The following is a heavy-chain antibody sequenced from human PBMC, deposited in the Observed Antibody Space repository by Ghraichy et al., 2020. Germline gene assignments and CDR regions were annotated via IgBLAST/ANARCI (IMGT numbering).Heavy chain of an antibody. D-gene: IGHD2-21*01. CDR3: ARDKGLWPDYYYGMDV. CDR2: ISSSSSYI. V-gene: IGHV3-21*01. CDR1: GFTFSSYS. J-gene: IGHJ6*02. Sequence: GDSLNISCAASGFTFSSYSMNWVRQAPGKGLEWVSSISSSSSYIYYADSVKGRFTISRDNAKNSLYLQMNSLRAEDTAVYYCARDKGLWPDYYYGMDVWGQGTTVTVSS.